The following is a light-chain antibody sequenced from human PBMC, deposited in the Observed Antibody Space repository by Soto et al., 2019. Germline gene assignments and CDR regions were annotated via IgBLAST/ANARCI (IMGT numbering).Light chain of an antibody. V-gene: IGLV6-57*04. J-gene: IGLJ1*01. CDR3: QSYDSFNFC. CDR2: EDN. Sequence: NFMLTQPHSVSESPGKTVTISCTRSSGSIASNYVQWYQQRPGSAPTTVIYEDNQRPSGVPDRFSASIDSSSNSASLIISGLKTEDEADYFRQSYDSFNFCFGTWTKLTVL. CDR1: SGSIASNY.